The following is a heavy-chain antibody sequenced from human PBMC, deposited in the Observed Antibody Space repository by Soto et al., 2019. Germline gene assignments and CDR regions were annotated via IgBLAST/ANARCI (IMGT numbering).Heavy chain of an antibody. Sequence: GGSLRLSCAASGFTFSSYGMHWVRQAPGKGLEWVAVISYDGSNKYYADSVKGRFTISRDNSKNTLYLQMNSLRAEDTAVYYCAKVANSGWYYYYGMDVWGQGTTVTVSS. D-gene: IGHD6-19*01. V-gene: IGHV3-30*18. CDR3: AKVANSGWYYYYGMDV. CDR2: ISYDGSNK. CDR1: GFTFSSYG. J-gene: IGHJ6*02.